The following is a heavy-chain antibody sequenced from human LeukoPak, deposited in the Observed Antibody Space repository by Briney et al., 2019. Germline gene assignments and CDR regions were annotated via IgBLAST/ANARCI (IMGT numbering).Heavy chain of an antibody. V-gene: IGHV4-34*01. D-gene: IGHD3-10*01. CDR1: GGSFSGYY. J-gene: IGHJ4*02. Sequence: SETLSLTCAVYGGSFSGYYWSWIRQPPGKGLEWIGEINHSGGTNYNPSLKSRVTISVDTSKNQFSLKLSSVTAADTAVYYCARLLRGVIITEHYWGQGTLVTVSS. CDR3: ARLLRGVIITEHY. CDR2: INHSGGT.